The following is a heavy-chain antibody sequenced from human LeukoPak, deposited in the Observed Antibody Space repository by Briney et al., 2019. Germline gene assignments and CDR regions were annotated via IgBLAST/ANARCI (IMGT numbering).Heavy chain of an antibody. D-gene: IGHD3-10*01. CDR3: ARPMVRGVNYYGMDV. J-gene: IGHJ6*02. V-gene: IGHV1-46*01. CDR1: GYTFTSYY. CDR2: INPSGGST. Sequence: ASVKVSCKASGYTFTSYYMHWVRQAPGQGLEWMGIINPSGGSTNYAQKFQGRVTMTRDTSTSTVYMELSSLRSEDTAVYYCARPMVRGVNYYGMDVWGQGTTVTVSS.